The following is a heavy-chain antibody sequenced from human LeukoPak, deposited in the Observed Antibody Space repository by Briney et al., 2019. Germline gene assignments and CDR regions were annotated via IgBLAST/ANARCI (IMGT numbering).Heavy chain of an antibody. CDR1: VYTFTSYC. V-gene: IGHV1-18*01. D-gene: IGHD3-9*01. CDR2: ISAYNGNT. J-gene: IGHJ4*02. Sequence: ATVNVFCEASVYTFTSYCISWVRQAPGQGLEWMGWISAYNGNTNYAQKLQGRVTMTTDTSTSTAYMELRSMRSDDTAVYYCARDGSDIIYDYWGQGTLVTVSS. CDR3: ARDGSDIIYDY.